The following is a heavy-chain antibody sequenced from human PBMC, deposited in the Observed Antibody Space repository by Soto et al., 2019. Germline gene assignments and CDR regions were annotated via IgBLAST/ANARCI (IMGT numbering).Heavy chain of an antibody. CDR2: IYYSGST. J-gene: IGHJ5*02. CDR3: ARRSRITGTTINWFDP. V-gene: IGHV4-39*01. D-gene: IGHD1-7*01. CDR1: GGSISSSSYY. Sequence: SETLSLTCTVSGGSISSSSYYWGWIRQPPGKGLEWIGSIYYSGSTYYNPSLKSRVTISVDTSKNQFSLKLSSVTAADTAVYYCARRSRITGTTINWFDPWGQGTPVTVSS.